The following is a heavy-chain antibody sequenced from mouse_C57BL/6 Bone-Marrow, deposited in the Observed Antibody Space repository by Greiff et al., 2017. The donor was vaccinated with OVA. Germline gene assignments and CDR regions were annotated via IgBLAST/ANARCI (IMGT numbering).Heavy chain of an antibody. Sequence: EVQRVESGGGLVQPKGSLKLSCAASGFSFNTYAMNWVRQAPGKGLEWVARIRSKSNNYATYYADSVKDRFTISRDDSESMLYLQMNNLKTEDTAMYYCVRHAYSSYYFDYWGQGTTLTVSS. D-gene: IGHD2-10*01. V-gene: IGHV10-1*01. CDR2: IRSKSNNYAT. CDR3: VRHAYSSYYFDY. J-gene: IGHJ2*01. CDR1: GFSFNTYA.